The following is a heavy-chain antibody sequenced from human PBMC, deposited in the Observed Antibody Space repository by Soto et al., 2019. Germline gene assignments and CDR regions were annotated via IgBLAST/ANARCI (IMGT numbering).Heavy chain of an antibody. J-gene: IGHJ3*02. D-gene: IGHD5-18*01. CDR2: ISDDGKNK. CDR3: AKGGGYTYGTNDAFDI. V-gene: IGHV3-30*18. CDR1: EFTFRTYG. Sequence: QVQLMESGGGVVQPGRSLRLSCAASEFTFRTYGMHWVRQAPGKGLEWVAVISDDGKNKYNIASVEGRFTISRDNSKNTLFLQMNGLRTEDTAVYYCAKGGGYTYGTNDAFDIWGPGTMVTVSS.